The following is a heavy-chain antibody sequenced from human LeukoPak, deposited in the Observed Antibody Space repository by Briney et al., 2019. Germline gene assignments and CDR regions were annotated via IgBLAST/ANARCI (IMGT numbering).Heavy chain of an antibody. V-gene: IGHV3-7*01. CDR3: ATYNSVNAREFQY. D-gene: IGHD5/OR15-5a*01. CDR1: GFTFSSYW. J-gene: IGHJ1*01. CDR2: IKQDGSEK. Sequence: GGSLRLSCAASGFTFSSYWMGWVRQAPGKGLEWVANIKQDGSEKYYVDSVKGRFTISRDNAKNSLYLQMNSLGGDDTAIYYCATYNSVNAREFQYWGQGTLVTVPS.